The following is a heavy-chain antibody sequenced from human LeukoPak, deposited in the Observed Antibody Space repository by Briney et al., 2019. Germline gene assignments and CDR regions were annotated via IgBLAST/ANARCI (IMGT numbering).Heavy chain of an antibody. CDR2: IKSKTDGGTT. CDR1: GFTFSNAW. D-gene: IGHD3-22*01. Sequence: GGSLRLSCAASGFTFSNAWMSWVRQAPGKGLEWVGRIKSKTDGGTTDYAAPVKGRFTISRDDSKNTLYLQMNSLKTEDTAVYYSTTGKYYYDSSGYAIWGQGTLVTVSS. J-gene: IGHJ4*02. CDR3: TTGKYYYDSSGYAI. V-gene: IGHV3-15*01.